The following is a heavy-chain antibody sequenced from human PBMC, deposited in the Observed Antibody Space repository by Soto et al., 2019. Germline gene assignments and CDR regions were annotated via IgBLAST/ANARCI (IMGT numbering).Heavy chain of an antibody. Sequence: QVQLVQSGAEVKKPGASVKVSCKASGYTFTIHDIHWVRQAPGQGLEWMAGLNPHSGKAAYAQRFQGRLTMTGNASTSTDYMELSGLRSEDTAMYYCARVSSIAARRSYDSWGQGTLVTVSS. CDR2: LNPHSGKA. J-gene: IGHJ4*02. CDR3: ARVSSIAARRSYDS. D-gene: IGHD6-6*01. CDR1: GYTFTIHD. V-gene: IGHV1-8*01.